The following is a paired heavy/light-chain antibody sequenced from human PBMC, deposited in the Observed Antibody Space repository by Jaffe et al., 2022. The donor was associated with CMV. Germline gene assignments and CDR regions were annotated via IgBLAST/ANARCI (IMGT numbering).Light chain of an antibody. Sequence: SYEMTQPPSVSVSPRQTASITCSGDKLGDKYASWYQQKPGQSPVLVIYENTKRPSGIPERFSGSNSRNTATLTISGTQATDEAEYYCQAWDSGTVIFGGGTKLTVL. CDR3: QAWDSGTVI. CDR1: KLGDKY. CDR2: ENT. J-gene: IGLJ2*01. V-gene: IGLV3-1*01.
Heavy chain of an antibody. Sequence: QLQLQESGPGLVKPSETLSLTCTVSGGSISSSSHYWGWIRQPPGKGLEWIGSIYYTGNTYNNPSLKSRVTISVDTSKNQFSLKLNSVTAADTAVYYCARHIGRSPEAAFDVCGRGTMVTVSS. CDR3: ARHIGRSPEAAFDV. J-gene: IGHJ3*01. D-gene: IGHD1-26*01. CDR1: GGSISSSSHY. V-gene: IGHV4-39*01. CDR2: IYYTGNT.